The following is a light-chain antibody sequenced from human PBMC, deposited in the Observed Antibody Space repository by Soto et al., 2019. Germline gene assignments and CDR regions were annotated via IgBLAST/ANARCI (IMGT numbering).Light chain of an antibody. CDR2: ANS. J-gene: IGLJ3*02. CDR1: SSNIGAGYD. CDR3: QSYDSSLSAWV. V-gene: IGLV1-40*01. Sequence: QSVLTQPPSVSGAPGQRVTISCTESSSNIGAGYDVHWYQQLPGTAPKLLIYANSNRPSGVPDRFSGSKSGTSASLAITGLQAEDEADYYCQSYDSSLSAWVFGGGTNLTVL.